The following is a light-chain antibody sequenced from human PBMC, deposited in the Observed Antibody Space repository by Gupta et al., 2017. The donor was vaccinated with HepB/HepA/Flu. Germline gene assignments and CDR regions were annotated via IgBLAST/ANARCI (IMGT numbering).Light chain of an antibody. Sequence: DIVMTQSPLSLPVTPGEPASVACRSSQSLVHSNGYNYLDWYLQKPGQSPQLLLYLVSIPASGVPERLRHSGSGGDFTLKMRSVEADDVRVYYSRESLESPRTFGEGTKMEIK. CDR2: LVS. CDR1: QSLVHSNGYNY. J-gene: IGKJ2*02. V-gene: IGKV2-28*01. CDR3: RESLESPRT.